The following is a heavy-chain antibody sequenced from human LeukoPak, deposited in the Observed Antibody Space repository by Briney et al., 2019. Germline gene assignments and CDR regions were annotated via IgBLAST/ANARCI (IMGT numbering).Heavy chain of an antibody. J-gene: IGHJ1*01. D-gene: IGHD4-11*01. V-gene: IGHV1-18*01. CDR1: GYTFTNYG. CDR3: ARDKAVTTELTQYFQH. CDR2: ISAYNGYT. Sequence: GASVKVSCKTSGYTFTNYGVSWVRQAPGQGLEWTGWISAYNGYTNYAQKLQVRVTMTTDTSTSTAYMELRSLTSDDTAVYYCARDKAVTTELTQYFQHWGQGTLVTVSS.